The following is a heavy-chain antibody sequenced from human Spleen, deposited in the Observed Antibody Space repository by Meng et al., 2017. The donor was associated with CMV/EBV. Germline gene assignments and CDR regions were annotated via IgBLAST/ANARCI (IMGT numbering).Heavy chain of an antibody. D-gene: IGHD2-2*01. CDR3: ARSTPFDY. CDR2: ISSSSSYI. CDR1: VSGFTFGDYP. Sequence: GESLKISCRASVSGFTFGDYPLSWVRQAPGKGLEWVSSISSSSSYIYYADSVKGRFTISRDNAKNSLYLQMNSLRTEDTAVYYCARSTPFDYWGQGTLVTVSS. V-gene: IGHV3-21*01. J-gene: IGHJ4*02.